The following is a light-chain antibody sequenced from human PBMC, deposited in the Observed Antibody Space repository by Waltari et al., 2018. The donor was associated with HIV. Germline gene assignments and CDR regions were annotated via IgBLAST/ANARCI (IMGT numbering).Light chain of an antibody. CDR2: ENN. V-gene: IGLV1-51*02. Sequence: QSVLTQPPSVSAAPGQKVPISCSGSSSNIRNNYLSWYQQLPGTAPKVLIYENNKRPSGIPDRFSGSKSGTSATLGVTGLQTGDEADYFCGTWDSSLSAVVFGGGTKLTVL. CDR3: GTWDSSLSAVV. CDR1: SSNIRNNY. J-gene: IGLJ2*01.